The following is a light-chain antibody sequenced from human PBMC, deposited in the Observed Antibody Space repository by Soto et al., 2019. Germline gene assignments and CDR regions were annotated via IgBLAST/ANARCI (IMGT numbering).Light chain of an antibody. CDR2: EVS. CDR1: RIDVGSYNR. CDR3: CLYTSSSTWV. V-gene: IGLV2-18*01. Sequence: QSALTQPPSVSGSPGQSVTISCTGTRIDVGSYNRVSWYQQPPGTAPKLMIYEVSNRPSGVHDRFSGSKSYNTASLTISGLQAEDEADYYCCLYTSSSTWVFGGGTQLTVL. J-gene: IGLJ7*01.